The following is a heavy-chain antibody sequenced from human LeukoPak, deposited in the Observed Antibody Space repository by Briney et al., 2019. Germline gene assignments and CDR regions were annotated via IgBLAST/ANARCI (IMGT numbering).Heavy chain of an antibody. D-gene: IGHD7-27*01. CDR3: ARTGEAGCFDY. V-gene: IGHV4-59*08. CDR2: IYYSGST. Sequence: PSETLSLTCTVSGGSISSYYWSWIRQPPGKGLEWIGYIYYSGSTNYNPSLKSRATISVDTSKNQFSLKLSSVTAADTAVYYCARTGEAGCFDYWGQGTLVTVSS. CDR1: GGSISSYY. J-gene: IGHJ4*02.